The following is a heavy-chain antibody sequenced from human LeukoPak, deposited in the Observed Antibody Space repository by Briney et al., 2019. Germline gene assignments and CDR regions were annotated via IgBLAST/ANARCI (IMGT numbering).Heavy chain of an antibody. CDR3: GKGPPAVVYYYMDV. V-gene: IGHV3-23*01. CDR2: ISGSGGST. Sequence: GGSLRLSCAASGFTFSSNPMSWVRQAPGKGLEWDSAISGSGGSTYYADSVKGRFTISRDNSKNTLYLQMDSLRAEDTAVCYCGKGPPAVVYYYMDVWGKGTTVTVSS. D-gene: IGHD2-2*01. J-gene: IGHJ6*03. CDR1: GFTFSSNP.